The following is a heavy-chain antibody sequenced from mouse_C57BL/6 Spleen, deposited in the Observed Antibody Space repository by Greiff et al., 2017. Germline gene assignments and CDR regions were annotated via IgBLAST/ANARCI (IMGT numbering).Heavy chain of an antibody. CDR3: ARASTVVRYFDV. CDR2: INYDGSST. Sequence: DVMLVESEGGLVQPGSSMKLSCTASGFTFSDYYMAWVRQVPEKGLEWVANINYDGSSTYYLDSLKSRFIISRDNAKNILYLQMSSLKSEDTATYYCARASTVVRYFDVWGTGTTVTVSS. CDR1: GFTFSDYY. J-gene: IGHJ1*03. D-gene: IGHD1-1*01. V-gene: IGHV5-16*01.